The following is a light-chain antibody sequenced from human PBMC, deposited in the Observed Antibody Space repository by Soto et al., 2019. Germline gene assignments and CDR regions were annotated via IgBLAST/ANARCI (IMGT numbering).Light chain of an antibody. J-gene: IGKJ5*01. V-gene: IGKV3-20*01. CDR3: QQYGSSLST. CDR2: GAS. CDR1: QSVSSSY. Sequence: EIVLTQSPGTLSLSPGERATLSCRASQSVSSSYLAWYQQKPGQAPRLLIYGASSRATGIPDRFSGSWSGTDFTLTISRLEPEDFAVYYCQQYGSSLSTFGQGTRLEIK.